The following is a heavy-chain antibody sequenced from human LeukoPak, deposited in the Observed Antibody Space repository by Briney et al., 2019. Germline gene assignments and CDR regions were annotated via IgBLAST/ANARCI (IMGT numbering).Heavy chain of an antibody. CDR1: GGSMSSYY. D-gene: IGHD3-9*01. CDR3: ARHGQDLTGFPADY. J-gene: IGHJ4*02. Sequence: SETLCLTCTVSGGSMSSYYGSWMRQPPGEGLEWVGYIYYSGSTNYNPSLKSRVTISVDTSKNQFSLKLSSVTAADTAVYYCARHGQDLTGFPADYWGQGTLVTVSS. V-gene: IGHV4-59*08. CDR2: IYYSGST.